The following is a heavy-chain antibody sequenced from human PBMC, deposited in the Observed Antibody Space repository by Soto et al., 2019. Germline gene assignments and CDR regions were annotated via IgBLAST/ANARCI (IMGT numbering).Heavy chain of an antibody. J-gene: IGHJ3*02. CDR1: GFTFTSSA. CDR3: AKDSGLPDFGLVIHAFDI. Sequence: SVKVSCKASGFTFTSSAVQWVRQARGQRLEWIGWIVVGSGNTNYAQKFQERVTITRDMSTSTAYMELSSLRSEDTAVYYCAKDSGLPDFGLVIHAFDIWGQGTMVTVSS. D-gene: IGHD3-3*01. V-gene: IGHV1-58*01. CDR2: IVVGSGNT.